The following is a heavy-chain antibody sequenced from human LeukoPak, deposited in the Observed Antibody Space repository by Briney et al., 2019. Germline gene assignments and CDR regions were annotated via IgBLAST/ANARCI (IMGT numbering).Heavy chain of an antibody. CDR2: ISASGST. CDR3: ARDRARGYDITWYEAFDY. V-gene: IGHV4-61*02. CDR1: GDSISSGTFY. D-gene: IGHD6-13*01. Sequence: PSETLSLTCTVSGDSISSGTFYWSWIRQPTGKGLEWIGRISASGSTNYNPSLKSRVTLSVDTSKNQFSLKLTSVIAADTAVYYCARDRARGYDITWYEAFDYWGQGILVTVSS. J-gene: IGHJ4*02.